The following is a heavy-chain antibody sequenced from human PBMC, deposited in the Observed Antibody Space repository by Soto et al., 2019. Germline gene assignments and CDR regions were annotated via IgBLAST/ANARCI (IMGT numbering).Heavy chain of an antibody. J-gene: IGHJ4*02. V-gene: IGHV3-74*01. CDR1: GFTFSSYW. CDR2: INSDGSST. D-gene: IGHD2-15*01. Sequence: EVQLVESGGGLVQPGGSLRLSCAASGFTFSSYWMHWVRQAPGKGLVWVSRINSDGSSTSYADSVKGRFTISRDNAKNTLYLQMNSLGAEDTAVYYWARDGWGYCSGGSCVDYWGQGTLVTVSS. CDR3: ARDGWGYCSGGSCVDY.